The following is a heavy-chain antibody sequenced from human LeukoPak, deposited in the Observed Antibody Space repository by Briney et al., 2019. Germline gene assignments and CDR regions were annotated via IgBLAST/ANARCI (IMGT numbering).Heavy chain of an antibody. CDR1: GFTFSSYS. J-gene: IGHJ4*02. V-gene: IGHV3-21*01. Sequence: GGSLRLSCAASGFTFSSYSMNWVRQAPGKGLEWVSSISSSSRYIYYADSVKGRFTISRDNAKNSLSLQMNSLRAEDTAVYYCARVGRTSGLGDWGQGTLVTVSS. CDR3: ARVGRTSGLGD. CDR2: ISSSSRYI. D-gene: IGHD3-10*01.